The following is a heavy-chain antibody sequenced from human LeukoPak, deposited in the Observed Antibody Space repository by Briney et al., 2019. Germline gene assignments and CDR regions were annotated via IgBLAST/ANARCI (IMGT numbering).Heavy chain of an antibody. CDR2: IKQDGSEK. CDR1: GFTFSSYW. V-gene: IGHV3-7*03. CDR3: ARAAYCIGGSCHFDF. Sequence: PGGSLRLSCAASGFTFSSYWMSWVRQAPGKGLEWVANIKQDGSEKYYVDSVKGRFTISRDNAKNSLYLQMNSLRAEDTAVYYCARAAYCIGGSCHFDFEDQGTVITVSA. J-gene: IGHJ4*02. D-gene: IGHD2-15*01.